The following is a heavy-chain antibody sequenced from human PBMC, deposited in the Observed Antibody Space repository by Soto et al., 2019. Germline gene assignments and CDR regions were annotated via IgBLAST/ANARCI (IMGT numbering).Heavy chain of an antibody. CDR2: ISGSGGTT. CDR3: AQDTWAIGGLPAGNNYARDV. V-gene: IGHV3-23*01. D-gene: IGHD2-15*01. CDR1: GFTFENYA. Sequence: GGSLRLSCVASGFTFENYAMSWVRQAPGKGLEWVSPISGSGGTTYYSDSLKGRFTISRDNSKNTAYLQMNDLSVADAAEYFCAQDTWAIGGLPAGNNYARDVWGQGPTVAISS. J-gene: IGHJ6*02.